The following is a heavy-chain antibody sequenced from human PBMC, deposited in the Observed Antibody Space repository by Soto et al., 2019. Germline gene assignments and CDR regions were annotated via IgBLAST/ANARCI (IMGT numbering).Heavy chain of an antibody. D-gene: IGHD1-26*01. CDR3: ARVLQNSGSYSTVFGHAFDI. CDR2: INHSGST. CDR1: GGSFSGYY. Sequence: LSLACAVYGGSFSGYYWSWIRQPPGTGLEWIGEINHSGSTNYNPSLKSRVTISVDTSKNQFSLKLSSVTAADTAVYYCARVLQNSGSYSTVFGHAFDIWGQGTMVTVSS. J-gene: IGHJ3*02. V-gene: IGHV4-34*01.